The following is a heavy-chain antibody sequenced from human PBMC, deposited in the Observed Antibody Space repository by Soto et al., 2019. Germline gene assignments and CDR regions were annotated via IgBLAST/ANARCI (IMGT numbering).Heavy chain of an antibody. Sequence: GGSLRLSCAASGFTFSNYVMNWVRQAPGKGLEWVSAISGSGGSTYYADSVKGRFTISRDNSKNTLYLQMNSLRAEDTAVYYCAKSDLKSLPGSYYYYYGMDVWGQGTTVTVSS. CDR3: AKSDLKSLPGSYYYYYGMDV. V-gene: IGHV3-23*01. CDR2: ISGSGGST. D-gene: IGHD3-10*01. CDR1: GFTFSNYV. J-gene: IGHJ6*02.